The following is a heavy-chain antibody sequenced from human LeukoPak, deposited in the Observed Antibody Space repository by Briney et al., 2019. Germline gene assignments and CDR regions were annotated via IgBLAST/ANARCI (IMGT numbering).Heavy chain of an antibody. CDR3: ARDAPPPPTAATAGYMDV. CDR2: ISYDGSNK. D-gene: IGHD6-25*01. CDR1: GFTFSSYA. J-gene: IGHJ6*03. Sequence: GGSLRLSWAASGFTFSSYAMHWVRQAPGKGLGWVAVISYDGSNKYYADSVKGRFTISRDNSKNTLYLQMNSLRAEDTAVYYCARDAPPPPTAATAGYMDVWGKGTTVTVSS. V-gene: IGHV3-30-3*01.